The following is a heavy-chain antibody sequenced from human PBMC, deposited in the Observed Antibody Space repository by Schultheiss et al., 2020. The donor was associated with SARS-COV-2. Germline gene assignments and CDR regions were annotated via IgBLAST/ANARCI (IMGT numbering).Heavy chain of an antibody. D-gene: IGHD3-3*01. Sequence: LSLPCTVSGGSISSYYWSWIRQPPGKGLEWIGYIYYSGSTNYNPSLKSRVTISVDTSKNQFSLKLSSVTAADTAVYYCARARSDFWSGYAGDWFDPWGQGTLVTVSS. V-gene: IGHV4-59*01. CDR3: ARARSDFWSGYAGDWFDP. CDR2: IYYSGST. J-gene: IGHJ5*02. CDR1: GGSISSYY.